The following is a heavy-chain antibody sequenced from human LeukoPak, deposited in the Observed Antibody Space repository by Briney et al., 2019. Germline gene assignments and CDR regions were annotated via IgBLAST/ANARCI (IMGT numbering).Heavy chain of an antibody. CDR1: GFTFSSYA. CDR3: VVVSYCAVDCYDY. D-gene: IGHD2-21*01. Sequence: GGFLRLSCAASGFTFSSYAMSWVRQAPGKGLEWVSAISGSGGRTYYADSVRGRFAISRDNSKNTVYVQMNSLRAEDTAVYFCVVVSYCAVDCYDYWGQGTLVTVSS. J-gene: IGHJ4*02. CDR2: ISGSGGRT. V-gene: IGHV3-23*01.